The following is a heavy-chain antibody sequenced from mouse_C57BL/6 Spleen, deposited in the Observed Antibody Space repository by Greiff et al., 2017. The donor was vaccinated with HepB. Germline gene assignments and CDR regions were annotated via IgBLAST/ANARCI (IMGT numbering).Heavy chain of an antibody. D-gene: IGHD2-2*01. V-gene: IGHV1-52*01. J-gene: IGHJ4*01. Sequence: QVQLQQPGAELVRPGSSVKLSCKASGYTFTSYWMHWVKQRPIQGLEWIGNIDPSDSETHYNQKFKDKATLTVDKSSSTAYMQLSSLTSEDSAVYYCARGGYDEDYYAMDYWGQGTSVTVSS. CDR1: GYTFTSYW. CDR3: ARGGYDEDYYAMDY. CDR2: IDPSDSET.